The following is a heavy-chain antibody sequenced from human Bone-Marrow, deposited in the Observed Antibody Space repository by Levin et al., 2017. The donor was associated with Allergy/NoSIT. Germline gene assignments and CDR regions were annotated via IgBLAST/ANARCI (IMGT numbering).Heavy chain of an antibody. J-gene: IGHJ6*02. D-gene: IGHD4-17*01. CDR1: GFTFSSYA. CDR2: ISYDGSNK. Sequence: PGGSLRLSCAASGFTFSSYAMHWVRQAPGKGLEWVAVISYDGSNKYYADSVKGRFTISRDNSKNTLYLQMNSLRAEDTAVYYCASPATTRETVGSPFQTAEYYGMDVWGQGTTVTVSS. CDR3: ASPATTRETVGSPFQTAEYYGMDV. V-gene: IGHV3-30-3*01.